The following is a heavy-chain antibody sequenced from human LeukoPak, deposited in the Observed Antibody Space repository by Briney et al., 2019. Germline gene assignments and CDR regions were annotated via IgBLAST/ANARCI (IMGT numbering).Heavy chain of an antibody. D-gene: IGHD1-26*01. V-gene: IGHV3-9*01. J-gene: IGHJ4*02. CDR2: ISWNSGSI. Sequence: GGSLRLSCAASGFTFDDYAMHWVRQAPGKGLEWVSGISWNSGSIGYADSVKGRFTISRDNAKNSLYLQMNSLRAEDTALYYCAKDFRGVVGAMTVFDYWGQGTLVTVSS. CDR1: GFTFDDYA. CDR3: AKDFRGVVGAMTVFDY.